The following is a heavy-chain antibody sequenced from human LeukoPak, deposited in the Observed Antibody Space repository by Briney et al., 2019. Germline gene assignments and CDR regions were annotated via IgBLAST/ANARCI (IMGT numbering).Heavy chain of an antibody. CDR3: ARGGPRRGAYFDY. J-gene: IGHJ4*02. Sequence: GGSLRLSCAASEFTFSSYWMQWVRQAPGQGLMLASRINTDGSSTSYADSVKGRFTISRDNAKNTLYLQMNSLRAEDTAVYYCARGGPRRGAYFDYWGQGTLVTVSS. V-gene: IGHV3-74*01. CDR2: INTDGSST. CDR1: EFTFSSYW.